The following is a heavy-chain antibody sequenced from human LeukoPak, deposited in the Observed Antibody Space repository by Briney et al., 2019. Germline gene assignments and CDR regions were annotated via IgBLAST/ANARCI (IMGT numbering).Heavy chain of an antibody. D-gene: IGHD1-1*01. CDR3: ARQVQGVIRPDY. Sequence: SVTLSLTCTVSGDSISSYYRSWIRQPLGKGLEWIGYINYRGATNYNPSLQSRVTISEDTSKNQFSLELSSVTAADTAVYYCARQVQGVIRPDYWGQGTLVTVSA. CDR2: INYRGAT. J-gene: IGHJ4*02. CDR1: GDSISSYY. V-gene: IGHV4-59*08.